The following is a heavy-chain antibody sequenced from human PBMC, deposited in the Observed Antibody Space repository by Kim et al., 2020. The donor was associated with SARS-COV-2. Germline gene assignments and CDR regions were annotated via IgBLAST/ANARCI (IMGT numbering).Heavy chain of an antibody. V-gene: IGHV1-2*02. D-gene: IGHD2-2*01. CDR1: GYTFTGYY. J-gene: IGHJ6*02. Sequence: ASVKVSCKASGYTFTGYYMHWVRQAPGQGLEWMGWINPNSGGTNYAQKFQGRVTMTRDTSISTAYMELSRLRSDDTAVYYCASSPYCSSTSCYLMWAEEYGKDVWGQGTTVTVSS. CDR2: INPNSGGT. CDR3: ASSPYCSSTSCYLMWAEEYGKDV.